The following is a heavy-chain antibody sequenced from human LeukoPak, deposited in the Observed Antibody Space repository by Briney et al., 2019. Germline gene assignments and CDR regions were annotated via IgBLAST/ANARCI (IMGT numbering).Heavy chain of an antibody. CDR2: IYSGGST. D-gene: IGHD3-22*01. Sequence: TGGSLRLSCAASGFTVSSNYMSWVRQAPGKGLEWFSVIYSGGSTYYADSVKGRFTISRHNSKNTLYLQMNSLRAEDTAVYYCARVRSGYYIYFDYWGQGTLITVSS. CDR1: GFTVSSNY. V-gene: IGHV3-53*04. J-gene: IGHJ4*02. CDR3: ARVRSGYYIYFDY.